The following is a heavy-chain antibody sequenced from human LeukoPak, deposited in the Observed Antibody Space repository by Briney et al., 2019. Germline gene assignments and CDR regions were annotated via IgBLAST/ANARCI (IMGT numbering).Heavy chain of an antibody. V-gene: IGHV3-23*01. Sequence: GRSLRLSCAASGFTFSSYAMSWVRQAPGKGLEWVSAISGSGGSTYYADSVKGRFTISRDNSKNTLYLQMNSLRAEDTAVYYCAKVRAPPLLRFLEWERLWYYYGMDVWGQGTTVTVSS. D-gene: IGHD3-3*01. J-gene: IGHJ6*02. CDR1: GFTFSSYA. CDR2: ISGSGGST. CDR3: AKVRAPPLLRFLEWERLWYYYGMDV.